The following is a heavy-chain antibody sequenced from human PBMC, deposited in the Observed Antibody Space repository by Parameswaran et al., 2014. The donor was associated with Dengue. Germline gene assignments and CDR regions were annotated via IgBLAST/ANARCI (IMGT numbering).Heavy chain of an antibody. CDR2: IYYSGGT. D-gene: IGHD3-22*01. V-gene: IGHV4-59*01. CDR1: GGSISSYY. Sequence: SETLSLTCTVSGGSISSYYWSWIRQPPGKGLEWIGYIYYSGGTNYNPSLKSRVTISVDTSKNQFSLKLSSVTAADTAVYYCARGGWLLPLGVWGKGTTVTVSS. J-gene: IGHJ6*04. CDR3: ARGGWLLPLGV.